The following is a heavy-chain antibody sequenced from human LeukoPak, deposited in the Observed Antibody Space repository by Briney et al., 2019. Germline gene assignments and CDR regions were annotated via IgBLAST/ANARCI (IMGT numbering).Heavy chain of an antibody. Sequence: GGSLRLSCTTSGFIFSNHYMNWIRQAPGKGLEWVSYISSSGDYIYYADSVKGRFTISRDNAKNSLYLQMNSLRAEDTAVYYCARVPRNWGGNAFDIWGQGTMVTVSS. CDR3: ARVPRNWGGNAFDI. CDR2: ISSSGDYI. V-gene: IGHV3-11*04. J-gene: IGHJ3*02. CDR1: GFIFSNHY. D-gene: IGHD7-27*01.